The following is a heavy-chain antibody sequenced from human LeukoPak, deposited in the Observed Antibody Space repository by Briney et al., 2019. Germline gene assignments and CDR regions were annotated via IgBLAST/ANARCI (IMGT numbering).Heavy chain of an antibody. Sequence: GESLKISCKGSGYSFTSYWIGWVRQMPGKGLEWMGIIYPGDSDTRYSPSFQGQVTISADKSISTAYLQWSSLKASDTAMYYCARSTYSRSIFWSYYYMDVWGKGTTVTVSS. CDR3: ARSTYSRSIFWSYYYMDV. V-gene: IGHV5-51*01. D-gene: IGHD1-14*01. J-gene: IGHJ6*03. CDR2: IYPGDSDT. CDR1: GYSFTSYW.